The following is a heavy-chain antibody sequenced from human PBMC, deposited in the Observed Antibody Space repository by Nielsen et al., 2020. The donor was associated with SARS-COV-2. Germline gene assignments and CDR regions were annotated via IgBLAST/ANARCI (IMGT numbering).Heavy chain of an antibody. V-gene: IGHV3-9*01. CDR2: ISWNSGSI. Sequence: SLKISCAASGFTFDDYAMHWVRQDPGKGLEWVSGISWNSGSIGYADSVKGRFTISRDNAKNSLYLQMNSLRAEDTALYYCAKGDDSGYDPWGQGTLVTVSS. J-gene: IGHJ5*02. CDR1: GFTFDDYA. CDR3: AKGDDSGYDP. D-gene: IGHD5-12*01.